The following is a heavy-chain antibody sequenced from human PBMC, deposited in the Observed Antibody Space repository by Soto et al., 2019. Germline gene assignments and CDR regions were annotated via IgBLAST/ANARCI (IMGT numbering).Heavy chain of an antibody. CDR2: IIPIFGTA. Sequence: QVQLVQSGAEVKKPGSSVKVSCKASGSTFSSYAISWVRQAPGQGVEWMGGIIPIFGTANYAQKFQGRVTITADESTSTAYMELSSLRSEDTAVYYCARPLIAAYGMDVWGQGTTVTVSS. CDR1: GSTFSSYA. J-gene: IGHJ6*02. D-gene: IGHD6-13*01. CDR3: ARPLIAAYGMDV. V-gene: IGHV1-69*12.